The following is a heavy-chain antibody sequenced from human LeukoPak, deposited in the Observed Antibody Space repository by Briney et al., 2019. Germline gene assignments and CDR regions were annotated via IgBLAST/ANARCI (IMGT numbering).Heavy chain of an antibody. CDR3: ARTGYSYARSDY. J-gene: IGHJ4*02. Sequence: PSETLSLTCTVSGVSISSGDYYWSWIRQPPGKGLEWIGYIYYSGSTYYNPSLKSRVTISVDTSKNQFSLKLSSVTAADTAVYYCARTGYSYARSDYWGQGTLVTVSS. CDR1: GVSISSGDYY. V-gene: IGHV4-30-4*01. D-gene: IGHD5-18*01. CDR2: IYYSGST.